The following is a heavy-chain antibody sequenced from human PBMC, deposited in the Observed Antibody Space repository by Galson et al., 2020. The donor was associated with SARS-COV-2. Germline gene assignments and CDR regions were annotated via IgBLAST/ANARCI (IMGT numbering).Heavy chain of an antibody. D-gene: IGHD6-13*01. CDR3: ARETDDYTSSYYDY. J-gene: IGHJ4*02. CDR2: ISYDGTTK. Sequence: SLKISCAASGFTLSGSALHWVRQAPGKGLEWVAIISYDGTTKYNSDSVKGRFTISRDISKNTLYLQMNSLRPEDTAVYFCARETDDYTSSYYDYWGQGTLVTVSS. V-gene: IGHV3-30*04. CDR1: GFTLSGSA.